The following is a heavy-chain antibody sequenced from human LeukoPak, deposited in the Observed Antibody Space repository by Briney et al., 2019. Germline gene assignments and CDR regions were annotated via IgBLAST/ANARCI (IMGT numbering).Heavy chain of an antibody. CDR3: ARKTDYSYYYMDV. CDR1: GYIFTSFG. J-gene: IGHJ6*03. Sequence: ASVKVSCKASGYIFTSFGISWVRQAPGQGLEWMGWISAYSGNTNYAQNLQGRVTMTTDTSTSTAYMELRSLRSDDTAVYYCARKTDYSYYYMDVWGKGTTVTVSS. CDR2: ISAYSGNT. V-gene: IGHV1-18*01.